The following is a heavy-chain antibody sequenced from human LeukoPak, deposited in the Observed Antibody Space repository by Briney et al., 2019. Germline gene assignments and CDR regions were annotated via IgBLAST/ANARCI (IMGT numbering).Heavy chain of an antibody. CDR3: ARDWRSGGNCFGY. CDR1: GFTFSSYS. CDR2: IYTGSTYI. V-gene: IGHV3-21*01. D-gene: IGHD2-15*01. Sequence: GESLRLSCSASGFTFSSYSMNGVRQAPGKGLEWVSSIYTGSTYIYYAESVKGRFIISRDDAKNTLYLQMSSLRAEDTAVYYCARDWRSGGNCFGYWGQGTLVTVSS. J-gene: IGHJ4*02.